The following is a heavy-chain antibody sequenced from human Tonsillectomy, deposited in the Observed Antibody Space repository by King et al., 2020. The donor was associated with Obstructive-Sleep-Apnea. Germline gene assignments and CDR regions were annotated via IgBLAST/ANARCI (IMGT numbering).Heavy chain of an antibody. Sequence: QLVQSGGGLVQPGGSLRLSCAASGFTFSSYGMNWVRQAPGKGLEWVSYIGSSRSTIYYADSVKGRFTISRDNAKNSLYLQMNSLRDDDTAVYYCATGAGGSYWYFDLWGRGTLVTVSS. CDR1: GFTFSSYG. J-gene: IGHJ2*01. CDR3: ATGAGGSYWYFDL. D-gene: IGHD7-27*01. V-gene: IGHV3-48*02. CDR2: IGSSRSTI.